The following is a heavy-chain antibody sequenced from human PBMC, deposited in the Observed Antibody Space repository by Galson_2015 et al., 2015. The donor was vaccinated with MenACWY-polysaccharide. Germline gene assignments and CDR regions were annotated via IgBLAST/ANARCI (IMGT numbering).Heavy chain of an antibody. J-gene: IGHJ4*02. CDR3: TRVENRWLQFVSYFDY. CDR2: IRSKAYGGTT. D-gene: IGHD5-24*01. Sequence: SLRLSCAASGFTFGDYAMSWFRQAPGKGLEWVGFIRSKAYGGTTEYAASVKGRFTISRDDSKSITYLQMNSLKTEDTAVYYCTRVENRWLQFVSYFDYWGQGTLVTVSS. V-gene: IGHV3-49*03. CDR1: GFTFGDYA.